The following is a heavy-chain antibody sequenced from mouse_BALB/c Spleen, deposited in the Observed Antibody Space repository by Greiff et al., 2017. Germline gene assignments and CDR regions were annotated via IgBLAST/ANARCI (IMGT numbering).Heavy chain of an antibody. Sequence: EVKVVESGGGLVQPGGSRKLSCAASGFTFSSYAMSWVRQSPEKRLEWVAEISSGGSYTYYPDTVTGRFTISRDNAKNTLYLEMSSLRSEDTAMYYCARDRGYDSSYWYFDVWGAGTTVTVSS. CDR3: ARDRGYDSSYWYFDV. J-gene: IGHJ1*01. V-gene: IGHV5-9-4*01. CDR1: GFTFSSYA. D-gene: IGHD1-1*01. CDR2: ISSGGSYT.